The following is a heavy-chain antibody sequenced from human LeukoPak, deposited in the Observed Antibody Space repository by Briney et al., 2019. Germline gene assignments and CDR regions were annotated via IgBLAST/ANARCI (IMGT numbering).Heavy chain of an antibody. D-gene: IGHD4-11*01. CDR2: IFYSGST. V-gene: IGHV4-39*07. Sequence: TLSLTCTVSGGSISSSNYYWGWIRQPPGKGLEWIGSIFYSGSTYYNPSLKCRVTISVDTSKNQFSLKLSSVTAADTAVYYCARAGPTTGFDYWGQGTLVTVSS. CDR1: GGSISSSNYY. CDR3: ARAGPTTGFDY. J-gene: IGHJ4*02.